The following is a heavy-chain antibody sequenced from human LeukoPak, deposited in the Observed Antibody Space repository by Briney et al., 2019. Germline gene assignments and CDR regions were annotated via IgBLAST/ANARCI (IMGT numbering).Heavy chain of an antibody. CDR3: AKDWTSTGDDY. D-gene: IGHD3-10*01. V-gene: IGHV3-30*18. Sequence: GRSLRLSCAASGFTFSSYGMHWVRQAPGKGLEWVAVISYDGSNKYYADSVKGRFTISRDNSKNTLHPQMSSLRAEDTAMYYCAKDWTSTGDDYWGQGTLVTVSS. CDR2: ISYDGSNK. CDR1: GFTFSSYG. J-gene: IGHJ4*02.